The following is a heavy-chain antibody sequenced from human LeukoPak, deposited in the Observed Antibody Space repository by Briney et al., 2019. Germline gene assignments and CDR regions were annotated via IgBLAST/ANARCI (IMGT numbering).Heavy chain of an antibody. CDR2: LGGGGVDT. CDR3: AKHRGKIYYNYYMDV. D-gene: IGHD3-10*01. V-gene: IGHV3-23*01. Sequence: GGSLRLSCAASGFTFSTYAMSWVRQAPGKGLEGVSTLGGGGVDTYYADSVKGRFTISRDNSKNTLYLQMNSLRAEDTAVYYCAKHRGKIYYNYYMDVWGKGTTVTVSS. J-gene: IGHJ6*03. CDR1: GFTFSTYA.